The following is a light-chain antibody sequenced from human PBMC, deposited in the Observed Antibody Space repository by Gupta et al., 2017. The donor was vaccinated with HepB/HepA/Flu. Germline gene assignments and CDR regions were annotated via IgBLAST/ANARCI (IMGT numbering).Light chain of an antibody. Sequence: EIVMTQSPATLSVPPGERATLSCRASQSVSSNLAWYQQKPGQAPRLLIYGASTRATGSPARFSGSGSGTECTRTISSLQSEDFAVYSGKAGRTLGGGTKVEIK. V-gene: IGKV3-15*01. CDR3: KAGRT. CDR2: GAS. J-gene: IGKJ4*01. CDR1: QSVSSN.